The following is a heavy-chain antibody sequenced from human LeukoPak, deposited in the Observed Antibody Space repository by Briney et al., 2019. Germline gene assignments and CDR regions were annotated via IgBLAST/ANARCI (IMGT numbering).Heavy chain of an antibody. CDR3: AMGSPDESLDY. Sequence: GGSLRLSCAASGFTFSSYWMHWVRQAPGKGLVWVSRINTDGSSTRYADSVKGRFTISRDNAKNTLYLQMNSLRAEDTAVYYCAMGSPDESLDYWGQGILVTVSS. CDR1: GFTFSSYW. V-gene: IGHV3-74*01. J-gene: IGHJ4*02. CDR2: INTDGSST. D-gene: IGHD1-26*01.